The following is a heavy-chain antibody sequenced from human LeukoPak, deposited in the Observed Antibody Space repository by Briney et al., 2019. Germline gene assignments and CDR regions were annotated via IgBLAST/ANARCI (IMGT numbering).Heavy chain of an antibody. J-gene: IGHJ4*02. CDR3: EKDLAVAGTYYFDY. CDR2: ISGSGGST. Sequence: GGSLRLSCAASGFNFCTYAMSWVRQAPGKGLEWVSAISGSGGSTYYADSVKGRFTISRDNSKNTLYLQMDSLRAEDTAIYYCEKDLAVAGTYYFDYWGQGTLVTVSS. V-gene: IGHV3-23*01. CDR1: GFNFCTYA. D-gene: IGHD6-19*01.